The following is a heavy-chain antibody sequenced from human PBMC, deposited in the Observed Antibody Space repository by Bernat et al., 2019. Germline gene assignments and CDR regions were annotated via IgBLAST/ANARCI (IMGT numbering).Heavy chain of an antibody. Sequence: EVQLLESGGGLVQPGGSLRLSCAASGFTFSSYAMSWLRQAPGKGLHWVSSISAGGTTYYADSVKGRFTISRDNSKTTLYLQMNSLRAEDTAVYYCAKEGAAAQVEYLQSWGQGTLVIVSS. CDR2: ISAGGTT. V-gene: IGHV3-23*01. CDR3: AKEGAAAQVEYLQS. D-gene: IGHD2-15*01. J-gene: IGHJ1*01. CDR1: GFTFSSYA.